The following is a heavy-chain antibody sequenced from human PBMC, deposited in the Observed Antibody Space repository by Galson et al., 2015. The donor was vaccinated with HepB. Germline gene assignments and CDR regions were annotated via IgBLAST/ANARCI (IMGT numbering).Heavy chain of an antibody. J-gene: IGHJ3*02. CDR2: IYPGDSET. D-gene: IGHD2-2*01. V-gene: IGHV5-51*01. Sequence: QSGAEVKKPGESLKISCKGSGYSFTNYWIGWVRQMPGKGLDWMGIIYPGDSETRYSPSFRGQVTISADKSISTAYLQWSSLKASDTAMYYCARRCSSTSCHWTGVDAFDIWGQGTMVTVSS. CDR3: ARRCSSTSCHWTGVDAFDI. CDR1: GYSFTNYW.